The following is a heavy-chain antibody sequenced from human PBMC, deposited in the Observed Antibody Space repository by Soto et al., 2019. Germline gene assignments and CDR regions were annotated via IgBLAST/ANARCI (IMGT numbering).Heavy chain of an antibody. V-gene: IGHV3-21*01. Sequence: GGSLRLSCAASGCTFSSYSMNWVRQAPGKGLEWVSSISSSSSYIYYADSVKGRFTISRDNAKNSLYLQMNSLRAEDTAVYYCARASAVAGSDIWGQGTMVTVSS. J-gene: IGHJ3*02. D-gene: IGHD6-19*01. CDR2: ISSSSSYI. CDR3: ARASAVAGSDI. CDR1: GCTFSSYS.